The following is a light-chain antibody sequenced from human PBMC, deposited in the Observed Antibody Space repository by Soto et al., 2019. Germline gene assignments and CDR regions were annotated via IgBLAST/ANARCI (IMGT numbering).Light chain of an antibody. Sequence: ELVLTQSPDTLSLSPGEGATLSCRASQSISGTYFAWYQQKPGQAPRLVIYGASRRATGIPDRFSGSGSGTDFTLTISRLEPEDFAVYFCQHYTNSPWTFGHGTKVEIK. CDR2: GAS. CDR1: QSISGTY. V-gene: IGKV3-20*01. CDR3: QHYTNSPWT. J-gene: IGKJ1*01.